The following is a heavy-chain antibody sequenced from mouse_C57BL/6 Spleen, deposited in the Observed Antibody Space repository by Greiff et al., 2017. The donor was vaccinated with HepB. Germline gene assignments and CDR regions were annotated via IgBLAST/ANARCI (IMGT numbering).Heavy chain of an antibody. V-gene: IGHV2-2*01. CDR3: ASRYSNYGGWYCDV. Sequence: QVQLQQSGPGLVQPSQSLSITCTVSGFSLTSYGVHWVRQSPGKGLEWLGVIWSGGSTDYNAAFISRLSISKDNSKSQVFFKMNSLQADDTAIYYCASRYSNYGGWYCDVWGTGTTVTVSS. CDR1: GFSLTSYG. J-gene: IGHJ1*03. D-gene: IGHD2-5*01. CDR2: IWSGGST.